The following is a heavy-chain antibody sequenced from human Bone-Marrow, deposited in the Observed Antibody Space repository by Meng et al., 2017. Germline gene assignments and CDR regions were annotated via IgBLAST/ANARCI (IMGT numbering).Heavy chain of an antibody. J-gene: IGHJ4*02. V-gene: IGHV3-23*01. Sequence: GESLKISCVASGLSFTDAWMSWVRQAPGKGLEWVSVVGDSDHTTYYADFVKGRFTISRDNSKNTLYLQMNSLRAEDTAIYYCAKDRRRDPDYYGSGNPDYWGQGTPVTVSS. CDR2: VGDSDHTT. CDR3: AKDRRRDPDYYGSGNPDY. D-gene: IGHD3-10*01. CDR1: GLSFTDAW.